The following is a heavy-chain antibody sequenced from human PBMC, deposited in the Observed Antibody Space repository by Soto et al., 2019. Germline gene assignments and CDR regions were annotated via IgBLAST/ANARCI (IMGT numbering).Heavy chain of an antibody. CDR3: ARHGSN. Sequence: QLQLQESGPGLVKPSETLSLTCTVSGVSISNSSYYWGWTRRPPGKGLAWIGTIYYSGITYYNPSLKSRVTIAVDTSKNQFSLKLTSVTAADTAVYYCARHGSNWGQGTLVTVSS. J-gene: IGHJ4*02. CDR1: GVSISNSSYY. V-gene: IGHV4-39*01. CDR2: IYYSGIT.